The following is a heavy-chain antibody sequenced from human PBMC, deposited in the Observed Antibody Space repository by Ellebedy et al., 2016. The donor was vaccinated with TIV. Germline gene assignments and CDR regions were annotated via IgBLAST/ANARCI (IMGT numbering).Heavy chain of an antibody. J-gene: IGHJ4*02. Sequence: GESLKISCSASGFTFSSYALHWVRQAPGTRLEWIAYISPNGRTITYADSLKGRFTISRDNAKTSLYLQMNSLRDDDTAVYYCARDVRLVVGATPDYWGQGTLVTVSS. D-gene: IGHD1-26*01. V-gene: IGHV3-48*03. CDR3: ARDVRLVVGATPDY. CDR1: GFTFSSYA. CDR2: ISPNGRTI.